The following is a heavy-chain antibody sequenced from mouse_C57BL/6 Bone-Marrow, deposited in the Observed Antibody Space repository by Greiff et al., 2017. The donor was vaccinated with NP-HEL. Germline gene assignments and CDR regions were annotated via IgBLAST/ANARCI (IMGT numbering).Heavy chain of an antibody. V-gene: IGHV1-81*01. D-gene: IGHD1-1*01. CDR3: ARTGYYEGYFDV. CDR2: IYPRSGNT. CDR1: GYTFTSYG. J-gene: IGHJ1*03. Sequence: VQLQQSGAELARPGASVKLSCKASGYTFTSYGISWVKQRTGQGLEWIGEIYPRSGNTYYNEKFKGKATLTADKSSSTAFMELRSLTSEDSAVYFCARTGYYEGYFDVWGTGTTVTVSS.